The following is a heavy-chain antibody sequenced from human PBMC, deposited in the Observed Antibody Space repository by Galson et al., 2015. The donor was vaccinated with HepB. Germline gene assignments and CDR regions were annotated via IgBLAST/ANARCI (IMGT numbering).Heavy chain of an antibody. CDR2: INAGNGNT. J-gene: IGHJ6*02. CDR1: GYTFSSYA. Sequence: SVKVSCKASGYTFSSYATHWVRQAPGQRLEWMGWINAGNGNTKYSQKFQGRVTITRDTSASTAYMELSSLRSEDTAVYYCARVKQQLDGVYYFGMDVWGQGTTVTVSS. D-gene: IGHD6-13*01. V-gene: IGHV1-3*01. CDR3: ARVKQQLDGVYYFGMDV.